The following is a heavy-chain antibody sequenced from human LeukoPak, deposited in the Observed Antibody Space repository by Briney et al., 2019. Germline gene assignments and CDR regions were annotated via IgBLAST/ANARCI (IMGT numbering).Heavy chain of an antibody. D-gene: IGHD6-13*01. CDR3: ARIIPGAAAGYNWFDP. CDR2: INPNSGGT. V-gene: IGHV1-2*02. CDR1: GYTFTGYY. J-gene: IGHJ5*02. Sequence: GASVKVSCKASGYTFTGYYMHWVRQAPGQGLEWMGWINPNSGGTNYAQKFQGRVTMTRDTSISTAYMELSRLRPDDTAVYYCARIIPGAAAGYNWFDPWGQGTLVTVSS.